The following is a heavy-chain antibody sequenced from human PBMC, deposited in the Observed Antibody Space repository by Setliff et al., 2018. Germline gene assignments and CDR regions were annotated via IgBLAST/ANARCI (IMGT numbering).Heavy chain of an antibody. D-gene: IGHD1-26*01. CDR1: GGSISGASIRSYY. J-gene: IGHJ6*03. Sequence: PSETLSLTCTVSGGSISGASIRSYYWSWIRQPPGKGLEFIGYVYYSGTTNYDPSLKSRVTISVDTSKNQFSLKLSSVTAADTAVYYCATRKSSGRLYYMDVWGKGTTVTVSS. V-gene: IGHV4-59*01. CDR2: VYYSGTT. CDR3: ATRKSSGRLYYMDV.